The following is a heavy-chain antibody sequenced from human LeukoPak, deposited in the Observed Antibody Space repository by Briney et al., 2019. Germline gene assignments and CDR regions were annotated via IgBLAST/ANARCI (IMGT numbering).Heavy chain of an antibody. V-gene: IGHV3-23*01. D-gene: IGHD6-13*01. J-gene: IGHJ6*03. CDR2: ISGSGGST. CDR3: AKDLRSSWAAYYYMDV. Sequence: GGSLRLSCAASGFTFSSYAMSWVRQAPGKGLEWVSAISGSGGSTYYADSVKGRFTISRDNSKNTLYLQMNSLRAEDTAVYYCAKDLRSSWAAYYYMDVWGKGTTVTVSS. CDR1: GFTFSSYA.